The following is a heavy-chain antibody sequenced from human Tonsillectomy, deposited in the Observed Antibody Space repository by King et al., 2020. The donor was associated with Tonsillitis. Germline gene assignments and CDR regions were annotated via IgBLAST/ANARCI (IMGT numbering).Heavy chain of an antibody. CDR2: IYSGGSST. D-gene: IGHD3-9*01. V-gene: IGHV3-66*01. J-gene: IGHJ4*02. CDR1: GFTVSRNY. Sequence: DVQLVESGGGLVQPGGSLRLSCAASGFTVSRNYMNWVRQAPGKGLEWVSVIYSGGSSTSYADSVKGRFTISRDNSKNTLYLQMNSLRAEDTAVYYCARDRYDVLPGRLVYFDYWGQGTLVTVSS. CDR3: ARDRYDVLPGRLVYFDY.